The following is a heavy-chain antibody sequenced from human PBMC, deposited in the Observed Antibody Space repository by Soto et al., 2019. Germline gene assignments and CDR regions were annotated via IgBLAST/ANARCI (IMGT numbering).Heavy chain of an antibody. D-gene: IGHD4-4*01. Sequence: EVQLVESGGGLVQPGESLRLSCAASGFTFSTYSLNWVRQAPGKGLEWVSYISTSGSNIYYADSVKGRFTISRDNANNSLYLQMNSLRDGDTAVYYCARDWYSNALAPDAFDIWGQGTIVIVSS. V-gene: IGHV3-48*02. J-gene: IGHJ3*02. CDR1: GFTFSTYS. CDR3: ARDWYSNALAPDAFDI. CDR2: ISTSGSNI.